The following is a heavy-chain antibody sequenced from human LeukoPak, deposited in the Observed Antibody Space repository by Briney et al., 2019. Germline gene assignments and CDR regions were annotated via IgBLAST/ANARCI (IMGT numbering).Heavy chain of an antibody. CDR2: IYSGGST. CDR3: ARYSGPDYYYYGMDV. V-gene: IGHV3-53*01. CDR1: GFTVSSNY. D-gene: IGHD3-10*01. Sequence: GGSLRLSCAASGFTVSSNYMSWVRQAPGKGLEWVSVIYSGGSTYYADSVKGRFTISRDNSKNTLYLQMNSLRAEDTAAYYCARYSGPDYYYYGMDVWGQGTTVTVSS. J-gene: IGHJ6*02.